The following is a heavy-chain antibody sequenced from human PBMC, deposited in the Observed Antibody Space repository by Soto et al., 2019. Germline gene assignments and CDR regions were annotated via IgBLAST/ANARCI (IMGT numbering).Heavy chain of an antibody. CDR3: ARDFYYGSGMGGTDY. D-gene: IGHD3-10*01. CDR1: GYTFTSYA. V-gene: IGHV1-3*01. CDR2: INAGNGNT. Sequence: QVPLVQSGAEVKKPGASVKVSCKASGYTFTSYAMHWVRQAPGQRLEWMGWINAGNGNTKYSQMFQGRVTITRDTSASTAYMELSSVRSDDTAVYYCARDFYYGSGMGGTDYWGQGTLVTVSS. J-gene: IGHJ4*02.